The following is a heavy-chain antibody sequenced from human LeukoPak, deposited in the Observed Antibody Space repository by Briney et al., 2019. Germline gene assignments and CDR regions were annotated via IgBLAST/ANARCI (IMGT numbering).Heavy chain of an antibody. V-gene: IGHV3-30*18. CDR2: ISYDGSNK. J-gene: IGHJ4*02. CDR3: AKGQDGYISY. CDR1: GFTFSSYG. Sequence: PGRSLRLSCAASGFTFSSYGMHWVRQAPGKGLEWVAVISYDGSNKYYADSVKGRFTISRDNSKNTLYLQMNSLRAEDTAVYYCAKGQDGYISYWGQGTLVTVSS. D-gene: IGHD5-12*01.